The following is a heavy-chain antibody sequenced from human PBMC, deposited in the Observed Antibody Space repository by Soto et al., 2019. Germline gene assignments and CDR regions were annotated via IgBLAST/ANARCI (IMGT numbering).Heavy chain of an antibody. CDR3: ARDCSSTSCYYYYYYGMDV. CDR1: GDSVSSNSAA. V-gene: IGHV6-1*01. CDR2: TYYRSKWYN. J-gene: IGHJ6*02. Sequence: KQSQTLSLTCAISGDSVSSNSAAWNWIRQSPSRGLEWLGRTYYRSKWYNDYAVSVKSRITINPDTSKNQFSLQLNSVTPEDTAVYYCARDCSSTSCYYYYYYGMDVWGQGTTVTVSS. D-gene: IGHD2-2*01.